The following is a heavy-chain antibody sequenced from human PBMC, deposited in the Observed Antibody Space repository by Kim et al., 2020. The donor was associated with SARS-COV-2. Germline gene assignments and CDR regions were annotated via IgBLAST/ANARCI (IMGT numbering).Heavy chain of an antibody. J-gene: IGHJ5*02. D-gene: IGHD3-16*01. CDR1: GFTFSSYW. CDR2: IKQDGSEK. Sequence: GGSLRLSCAASGFTFSSYWMSWVRQAPGKGLEWVANIKQDGSEKYYVDSVKGRFTISRDNAKNSLYLQMNSLGAEDTAVYYCARESWGMGGWFDPWGQGTLVTVSS. V-gene: IGHV3-7*03. CDR3: ARESWGMGGWFDP.